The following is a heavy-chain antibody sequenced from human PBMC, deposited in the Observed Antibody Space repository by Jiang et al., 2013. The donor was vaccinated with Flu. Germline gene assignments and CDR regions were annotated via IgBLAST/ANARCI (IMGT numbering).Heavy chain of an antibody. CDR3: ARDGCSSTSCYDAMASYYYYGMDV. CDR2: ISYDGSNI. J-gene: IGHJ6*02. D-gene: IGHD2-2*01. Sequence: VQLVESGGGVVQPGRSLRLSCAASGFTFSRFAMYWVRQAPGKGLEWVAFISYDGSNIHYADSVKGRFTISRDNSKNTLYLQMNSLRAEDTAVYYCARDGCSSTSCYDAMASYYYYGMDVWGQGTTVTVSS. CDR1: GFTFSRFA. V-gene: IGHV3-30-3*01.